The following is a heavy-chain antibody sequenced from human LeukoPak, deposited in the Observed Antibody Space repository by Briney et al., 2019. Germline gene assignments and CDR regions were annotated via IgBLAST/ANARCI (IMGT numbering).Heavy chain of an antibody. CDR1: GFTPSYNH. J-gene: IGHJ4*02. Sequence: GGSLRLSCAASGFTPSYNHMTWVRQAPGKGLEWVSAISGSGGSTYCADSVKGRFTISRDNSKNTLYLQMNSLRAEDTAVYYCAKAAYYDFWSGSIGGFDYWGQGTLVTVSS. CDR3: AKAAYYDFWSGSIGGFDY. D-gene: IGHD3-3*01. V-gene: IGHV3-23*01. CDR2: ISGSGGST.